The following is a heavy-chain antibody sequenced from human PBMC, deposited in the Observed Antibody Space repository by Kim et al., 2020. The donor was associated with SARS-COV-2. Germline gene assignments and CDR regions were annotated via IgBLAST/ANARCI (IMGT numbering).Heavy chain of an antibody. D-gene: IGHD6-19*01. CDR2: ISADESIK. CDR1: GFTFGSAH. V-gene: IGHV3-30*03. Sequence: GWSLRLSCAGSGFTFGSAHMHWVRQAPGKGLEWVAVISADESIKGYADSVRGRFSGSRDNSQNTLFLQIDSLRPEDTAVYYCAREGHSSGRAGNFDNWG. CDR3: AREGHSSGRAGNFDN. J-gene: IGHJ4*01.